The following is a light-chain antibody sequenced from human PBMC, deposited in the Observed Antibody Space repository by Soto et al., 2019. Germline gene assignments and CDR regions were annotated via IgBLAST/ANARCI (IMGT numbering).Light chain of an antibody. V-gene: IGKV3-15*01. Sequence: ETVMTQSPATLSVSPGERATLSCRARQSVGSNLAWYQQKPGQPPRLLIYGASTRATGIPARFSGSGSGTEFTLSISSLQSEDFAVYYCQQYNNWPPITFGQGTRLEIK. CDR2: GAS. CDR1: QSVGSN. CDR3: QQYNNWPPIT. J-gene: IGKJ5*01.